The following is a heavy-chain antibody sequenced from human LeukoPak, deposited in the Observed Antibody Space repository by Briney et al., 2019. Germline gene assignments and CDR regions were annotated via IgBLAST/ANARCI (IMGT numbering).Heavy chain of an antibody. CDR2: ISYDGSNK. D-gene: IGHD3-9*01. V-gene: IGHV3-30*18. J-gene: IGHJ3*02. CDR1: GFTFSSYA. CDR3: AKGLRYFDWLGAFDI. Sequence: GRSLRLSCAASGFTFSSYAMHWVRQAPGKGLEWVAVISYDGSNKYYVDSVKGRFTISRDNSKNTLYLQMNSLRAEDTAVYYCAKGLRYFDWLGAFDIWGQGTMVTVSS.